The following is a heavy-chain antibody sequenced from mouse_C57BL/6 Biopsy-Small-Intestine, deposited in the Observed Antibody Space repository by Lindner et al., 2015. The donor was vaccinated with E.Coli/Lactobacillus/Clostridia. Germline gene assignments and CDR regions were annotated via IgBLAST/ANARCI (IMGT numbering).Heavy chain of an antibody. CDR1: GYSITSDY. CDR3: ARDYGSNWYFDV. Sequence: VQLQESGPGLAKPSQTLSLTCSVTGYSITSDYWNWIRKFPGNRLSTWGNISYSGTTYYNPSLKSRISITRDTSKNQYYLQLNSVTTEDTATYYCARDYGSNWYFDVWGTGTTVTVSS. D-gene: IGHD1-1*01. J-gene: IGHJ1*03. CDR2: ISYSGTT. V-gene: IGHV3-8*01.